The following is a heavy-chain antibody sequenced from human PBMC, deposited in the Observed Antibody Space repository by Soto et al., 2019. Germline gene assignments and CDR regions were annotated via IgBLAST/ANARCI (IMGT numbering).Heavy chain of an antibody. CDR3: ARATYSYGYIPTPPDAFDI. Sequence: NPSETLSLTCAVSGGSISSGGYSWSWIRQPPGKGLEWIGYIYHSGSTYYNPSLKSRVTISVDRSKNQFSLKLSSVTAADTAVYYCARATYSYGYIPTPPDAFDIWGQGTMVTVSS. J-gene: IGHJ3*02. D-gene: IGHD5-18*01. V-gene: IGHV4-30-2*01. CDR2: IYHSGST. CDR1: GGSISSGGYS.